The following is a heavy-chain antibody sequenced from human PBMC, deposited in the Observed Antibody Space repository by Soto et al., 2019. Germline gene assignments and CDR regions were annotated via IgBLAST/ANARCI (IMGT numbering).Heavy chain of an antibody. Sequence: QVQLVQSGAEVKKPGSSVKVSCKASGGTFSSYAISWVRQAPGQGLEWMGGIIPIFDTANYAQKFQGRVTITADESTSTAYMELSSLRSEDTAVYYCARVGLYCSGGSCYSFDYWGQGTLVTVSS. D-gene: IGHD2-15*01. CDR1: GGTFSSYA. J-gene: IGHJ4*02. CDR2: IIPIFDTA. V-gene: IGHV1-69*01. CDR3: ARVGLYCSGGSCYSFDY.